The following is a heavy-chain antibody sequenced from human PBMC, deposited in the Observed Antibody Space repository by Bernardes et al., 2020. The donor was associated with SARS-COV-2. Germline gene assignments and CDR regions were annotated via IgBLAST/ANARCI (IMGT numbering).Heavy chain of an antibody. Sequence: GGSLRLSCAASGFTFSRYGMHWVRQAPGKGLEWVAVIWFDGSSPYHVDSVKGRFTISRDNSKNTLYLQMNNLRAEDTAVYYCARDVGGTDWRFGFDVWGPGTMVHVSS. CDR3: ARDVGGTDWRFGFDV. D-gene: IGHD1-7*01. J-gene: IGHJ3*01. V-gene: IGHV3-33*01. CDR1: GFTFSRYG. CDR2: IWFDGSSP.